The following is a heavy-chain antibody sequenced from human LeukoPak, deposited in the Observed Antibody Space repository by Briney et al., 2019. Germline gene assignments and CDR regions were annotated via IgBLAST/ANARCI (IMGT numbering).Heavy chain of an antibody. D-gene: IGHD5-18*01. V-gene: IGHV4-39*01. J-gene: IGHJ4*02. CDR1: GASISNPDYY. CDR2: VDYSGGT. CDR3: ARRSNKGQYSYITNDY. Sequence: PSETLSLTCTVSGASISNPDYYWGWIRQPPGKALEWIGSVDYSGGTYYNPSLNGRVTIAVDTSSDQVSLNLNSVTAADTAVYYCARRSNKGQYSYITNDYWGQGTLVTVSS.